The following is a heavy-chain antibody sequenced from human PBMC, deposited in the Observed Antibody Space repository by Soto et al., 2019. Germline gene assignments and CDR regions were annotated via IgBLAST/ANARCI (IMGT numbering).Heavy chain of an antibody. V-gene: IGHV1-2*04. Sequence: ASVEVSCKASGYTFTGYYMHWVRQAPGQGLEWMGWINPNSGGTNYAQKFQGWVTMTRDTSISTAYMELSRLRSDDTAVYYCARDASIAAGGNPAYWGQGTLVTVSS. CDR3: ARDASIAAGGNPAY. J-gene: IGHJ4*02. CDR1: GYTFTGYY. CDR2: INPNSGGT. D-gene: IGHD6-13*01.